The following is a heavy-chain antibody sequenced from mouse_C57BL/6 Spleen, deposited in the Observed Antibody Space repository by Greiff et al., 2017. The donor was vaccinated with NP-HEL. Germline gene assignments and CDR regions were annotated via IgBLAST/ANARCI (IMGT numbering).Heavy chain of an antibody. J-gene: IGHJ3*01. CDR3: ARHEGVSSYGYDAGAWFAY. V-gene: IGHV1-62-2*01. Sequence: QVHVKQSGAELVKPGASVKLSCKASGYTFTEYTIHWVKQRSGQGLEWIGWFYPGSGSIKYNEKFKDKATLTADKSSSTVYMELSRLTSEDSAVYFCARHEGVSSYGYDAGAWFAYWGQGTLVTVSA. D-gene: IGHD2-9*01. CDR2: FYPGSGSI. CDR1: GYTFTEYT.